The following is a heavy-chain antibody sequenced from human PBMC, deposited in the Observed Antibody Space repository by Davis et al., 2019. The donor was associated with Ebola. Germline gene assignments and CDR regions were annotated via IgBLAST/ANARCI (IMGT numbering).Heavy chain of an antibody. D-gene: IGHD6-19*01. CDR2: INNDGRRT. J-gene: IGHJ4*02. CDR3: TRGGEGYTSGYYDY. Sequence: PGGSLRLSCATSGFSFSNYWMHWVRQAPGKGLVWVSRINNDGRRTTYADSVKGRFTISRDNAKNALYLQMNSLRADDTAVYYCTRGGEGYTSGYYDYWGQGALVTVSS. V-gene: IGHV3-74*01. CDR1: GFSFSNYW.